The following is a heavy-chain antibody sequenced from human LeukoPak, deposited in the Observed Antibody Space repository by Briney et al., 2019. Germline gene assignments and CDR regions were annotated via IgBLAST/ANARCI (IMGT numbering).Heavy chain of an antibody. CDR3: AGRRRRGYSGYAVDY. V-gene: IGHV1-69*05. D-gene: IGHD5-12*01. CDR2: IIPIFGTA. J-gene: IGHJ4*02. CDR1: GGTFSSYA. Sequence: ASVKVSFKASGGTFSSYAISWVRQAPGQGLEWMGGIIPIFGTANYAQKFQGRVTITTDESTSTAYMELSSLRSEDTAVYYCAGRRRRGYSGYAVDYWGQGTLVTVSS.